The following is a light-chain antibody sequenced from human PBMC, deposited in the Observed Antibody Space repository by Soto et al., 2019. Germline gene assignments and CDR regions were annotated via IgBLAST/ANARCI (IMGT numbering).Light chain of an antibody. Sequence: DIVMTQSPLSLPVTPGEPASIPCRSSXSLLHSNGYNYLDWYLQKPGQSPQLLIYLGSNRASGVPDRFSGSGSGTDFTLKISRVEAEDVGVYYCMQALQTPRTFGQGTRPEIK. CDR3: MQALQTPRT. V-gene: IGKV2-28*01. J-gene: IGKJ5*01. CDR2: LGS. CDR1: XSLLHSNGYNY.